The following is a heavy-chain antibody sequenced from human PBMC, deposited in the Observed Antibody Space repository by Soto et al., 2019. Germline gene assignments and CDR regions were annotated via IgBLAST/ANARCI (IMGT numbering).Heavy chain of an antibody. J-gene: IGHJ4*02. CDR3: ARKGYSYGSAFDY. Sequence: QVQLQESGPGLVKPSQTLSLTCTVSGGSISSGVYYWSWIRQHPGKGLEWIGYIFYSGSTYYNPSLKRLVSISVYTSKNQFSLKLSSVTAADTAVYYCARKGYSYGSAFDYWGQGTLVTVSS. D-gene: IGHD5-18*01. CDR2: IFYSGST. V-gene: IGHV4-31*01. CDR1: GGSISSGVYY.